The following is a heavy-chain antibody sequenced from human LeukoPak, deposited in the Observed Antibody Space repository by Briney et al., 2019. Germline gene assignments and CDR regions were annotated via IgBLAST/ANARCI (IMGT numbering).Heavy chain of an antibody. CDR2: ISTSSSFI. Sequence: GGSLRLSCAASGFPFTSYSINWVRQVPGKGLEWVSSISTSSSFIYYADSVKGRFTISRDNAKNSLYLQMNSLRAEDTAVYYCATDLSYTSSWSDYWGQGTLVTVSS. CDR1: GFPFTSYS. V-gene: IGHV3-21*01. D-gene: IGHD6-13*01. CDR3: ATDLSYTSSWSDY. J-gene: IGHJ4*02.